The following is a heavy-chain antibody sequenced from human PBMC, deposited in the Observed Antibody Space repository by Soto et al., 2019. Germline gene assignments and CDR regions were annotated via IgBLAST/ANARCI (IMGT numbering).Heavy chain of an antibody. CDR1: GFTFSDYY. V-gene: IGHV3-11*01. Sequence: QVQLVESGGGLVQTSGSLRIACVASGFTFSDYYMSWVCQAPGKGLEWVSYISSSGNTIYYADSVKGRFTISRDNAKNSVYLQMSSLRAEDTALYFCAKMSSENYYDPVFSWGQGTLVTVSS. J-gene: IGHJ4*02. CDR2: ISSSGNTI. D-gene: IGHD3-22*01. CDR3: AKMSSENYYDPVFS.